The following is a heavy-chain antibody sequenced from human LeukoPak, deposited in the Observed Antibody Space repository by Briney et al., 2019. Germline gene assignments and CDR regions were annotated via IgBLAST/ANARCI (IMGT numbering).Heavy chain of an antibody. V-gene: IGHV1-46*01. CDR3: ARDLGVRWLVPPELQIDH. CDR1: GYTFTSYY. J-gene: IGHJ4*02. CDR2: INPSGGST. D-gene: IGHD6-19*01. Sequence: ASVKVSCKASGYTFTSYYMHWVRQAPGQGLEWMGIINPSGGSTSYAQKFQGRVTMTRDTSTSTVYMELSSLRSEDTAVYYCARDLGVRWLVPPELQIDHWGQGTLVTVSS.